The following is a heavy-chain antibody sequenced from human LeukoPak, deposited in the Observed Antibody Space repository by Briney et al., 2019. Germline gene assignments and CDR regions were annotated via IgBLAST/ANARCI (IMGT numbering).Heavy chain of an antibody. CDR3: ARDRDDFWSGYPGY. CDR1: GFTITSYV. V-gene: IGHV3-23*01. D-gene: IGHD3-3*01. CDR2: LRGGDDST. J-gene: IGHJ4*02. Sequence: PGGSLRLSCTASGFTITSYVTSWVRQAPGKGLEWISSLRGGDDSTNYADSVKGRFAISTDNFKNTVYLQMNSLRAEDTAVYYCARDRDDFWSGYPGYWGQGTLVTVSS.